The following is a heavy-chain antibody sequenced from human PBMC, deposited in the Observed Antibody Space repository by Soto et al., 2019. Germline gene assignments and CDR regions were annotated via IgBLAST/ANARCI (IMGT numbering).Heavy chain of an antibody. CDR1: GFTFSSYA. CDR2: ISGPGDSS. CDR3: AKDLRIYGPVWYFDL. Sequence: EVQLLESGGGLVQPGGSLRLSCAASGFTFSSYAMSWVRQAPGKGLEWVSTISGPGDSSYYAASVKGRFTISRDQYKKQLYLQMKSLRAEATALYYCAKDLRIYGPVWYFDLWGRGTLVTVSS. D-gene: IGHD2-21*01. V-gene: IGHV3-23*01. J-gene: IGHJ2*01.